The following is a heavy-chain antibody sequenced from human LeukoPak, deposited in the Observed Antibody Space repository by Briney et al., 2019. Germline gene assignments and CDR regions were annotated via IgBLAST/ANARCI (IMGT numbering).Heavy chain of an antibody. D-gene: IGHD3-3*01. V-gene: IGHV4-59*01. CDR1: GGSISSYY. CDR3: ARGITIFGVVIRNFDY. J-gene: IGHJ4*02. CDR2: IYYSGST. Sequence: TSETLSLTCTVSGGSISSYYWSWIRQPPGKGLEWTGYIYYSGSTNYNPSLKSRVTISVDTSKNQFSLKLSSVTAADTAVYYCARGITIFGVVIRNFDYWGQGTLVTVSS.